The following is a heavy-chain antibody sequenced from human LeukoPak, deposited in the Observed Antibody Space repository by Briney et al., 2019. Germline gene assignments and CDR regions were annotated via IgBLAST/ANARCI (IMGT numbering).Heavy chain of an antibody. CDR2: ISWNSGSI. CDR3: AKDGGSYNLYAFNI. Sequence: GGGLRLSCAASGFNFCDFAMHWGRPGPGEGPEWGSGISWNSGSIGYADSVKGRFTISRDNAKNSLYLQMNSLRAEDTALYYCAKDGGSYNLYAFNIWGQGTMVTVSS. CDR1: GFNFCDFA. D-gene: IGHD1-26*01. J-gene: IGHJ3*02. V-gene: IGHV3-9*01.